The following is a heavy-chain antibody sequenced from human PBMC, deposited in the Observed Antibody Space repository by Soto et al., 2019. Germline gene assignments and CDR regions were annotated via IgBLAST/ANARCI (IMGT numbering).Heavy chain of an antibody. J-gene: IGHJ6*02. Sequence: GGSLRLSCAASGFTFSSYGMHWVRQAPGKGLEWVAVISYDGSNKYYADSVKGRFTISRDNSKNTLYLQMNSLRAEDTAVYYCAKGDPPDFWSGTQYYCYYYGMDVWGQGTTVTVSS. V-gene: IGHV3-30*18. CDR2: ISYDGSNK. CDR1: GFTFSSYG. D-gene: IGHD3-3*01. CDR3: AKGDPPDFWSGTQYYCYYYGMDV.